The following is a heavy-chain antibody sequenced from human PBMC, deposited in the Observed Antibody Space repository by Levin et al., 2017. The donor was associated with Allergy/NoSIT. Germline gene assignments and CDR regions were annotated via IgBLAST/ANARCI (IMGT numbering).Heavy chain of an antibody. CDR1: GFTFSSSW. CDR3: ARENRVPFDY. V-gene: IGHV3-74*01. J-gene: IGHJ4*02. Sequence: LSLTCAASGFTFSSSWMHWVRQAPGKGLVWVSRINSDGSSTSYADSVKGRFTISRDNAKNTLYLQMNSLRAEDTAVYYCARENRVPFDYWGQGTLVTVSS. CDR2: INSDGSST. D-gene: IGHD2/OR15-2a*01.